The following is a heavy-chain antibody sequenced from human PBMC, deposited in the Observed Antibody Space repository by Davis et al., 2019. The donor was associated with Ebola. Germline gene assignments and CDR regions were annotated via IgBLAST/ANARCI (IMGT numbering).Heavy chain of an antibody. CDR1: GYTFTGYY. V-gene: IGHV1-2*04. CDR3: ARGGRPRDIVVIDAFDI. Sequence: ASVKVSCKASGYTFTGYYMHWVRQAPGQGLEWMGWINPNSGGTNYAQKFQGWVTMTRDTSISTAYMELSRLRSDDTAVYYCARGGRPRDIVVIDAFDIWGQGTMVTVSS. J-gene: IGHJ3*02. CDR2: INPNSGGT. D-gene: IGHD2-21*01.